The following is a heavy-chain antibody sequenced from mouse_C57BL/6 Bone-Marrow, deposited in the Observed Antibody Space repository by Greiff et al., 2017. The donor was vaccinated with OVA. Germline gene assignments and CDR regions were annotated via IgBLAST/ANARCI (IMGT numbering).Heavy chain of an antibody. J-gene: IGHJ4*01. CDR2: IWGGGST. CDR1: GFSLTSYG. CDR3: AKRRGVYAMDY. V-gene: IGHV2-9*01. Sequence: QVQLKESGPGLVAPSPCLSISCTVSGFSLTSYGVDWVRQPPGQGLEWLGVIWGGGSTNYNSALMSSLSISEDNSKSQVYLKMNSLQTDDTAMYYCAKRRGVYAMDYWGQGTSVTVSS.